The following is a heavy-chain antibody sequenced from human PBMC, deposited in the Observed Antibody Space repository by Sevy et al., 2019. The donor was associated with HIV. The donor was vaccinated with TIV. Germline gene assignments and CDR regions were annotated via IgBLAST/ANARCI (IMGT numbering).Heavy chain of an antibody. J-gene: IGHJ4*02. CDR2: ISGIGAST. CDR1: GFIFSNYA. D-gene: IGHD1-7*01. V-gene: IGHV3-23*01. Sequence: GGSLRLSCAASGFIFSNYAMTWVRQAPGKGLEWVSGISGIGASTYYADSVKGRFTISRDNSKNTLYLQMNSLRAEDTAVYYCAKDHIWNYRRFDRWGQGTLVTVSS. CDR3: AKDHIWNYRRFDR.